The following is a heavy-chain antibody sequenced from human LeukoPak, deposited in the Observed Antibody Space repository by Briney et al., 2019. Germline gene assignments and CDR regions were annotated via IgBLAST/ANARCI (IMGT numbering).Heavy chain of an antibody. CDR2: ISDSGGAI. CDR1: GFTFSTYA. J-gene: IGHJ4*02. D-gene: IGHD3-3*02. CDR3: ARIGSAAFTDY. V-gene: IGHV3-23*01. Sequence: PGGSLRLSCAASGFTFSTYALNWVRQAPGKGLEWVSAISDSGGAIFYADSVKGRFTMSRDNSKNSLFLQMNSLRAEDTALYCCARIGSAAFTDYWGQGTLVTVSS.